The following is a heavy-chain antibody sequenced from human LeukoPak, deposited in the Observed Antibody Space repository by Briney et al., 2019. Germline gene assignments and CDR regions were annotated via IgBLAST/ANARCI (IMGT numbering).Heavy chain of an antibody. CDR2: IYYSGST. D-gene: IGHD6-13*01. Sequence: PSETLSLTCTVSGGSIRSYCWSWIRQPPGKGLEWIGYIYYSGSTNYNPSLKSRVTISVDTSKNQFSLKLSSVTAADTAVYYCARVYYSSSYDYWYFDLWGRGTLVTVSS. CDR3: ARVYYSSSYDYWYFDL. V-gene: IGHV4-59*01. CDR1: GGSIRSYC. J-gene: IGHJ2*01.